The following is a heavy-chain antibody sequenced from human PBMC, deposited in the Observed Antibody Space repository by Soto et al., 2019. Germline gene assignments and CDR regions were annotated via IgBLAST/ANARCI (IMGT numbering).Heavy chain of an antibody. CDR3: AKMSYYDILTGYPDHNWFDP. CDR2: MNPNSGNT. J-gene: IGHJ5*02. CDR1: GYTFTSYD. V-gene: IGHV1-8*01. D-gene: IGHD3-9*01. Sequence: GASVKVSCKASGYTFTSYDINWVRQATGQGLEWMGWMNPNSGNTGYAQKFQGRVTMTRNTSISTAYMELSSLRSEDTAVYYCAKMSYYDILTGYPDHNWFDPWGQGTLVTVSS.